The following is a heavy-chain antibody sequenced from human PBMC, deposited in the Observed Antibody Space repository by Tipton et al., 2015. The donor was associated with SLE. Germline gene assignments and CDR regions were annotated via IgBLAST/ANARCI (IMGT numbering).Heavy chain of an antibody. CDR3: ASQGVQAAKQLSYFYYYMDV. CDR2: ISYSGST. V-gene: IGHV4-39*07. CDR1: GGSISSSSYY. J-gene: IGHJ6*03. D-gene: IGHD6-13*01. Sequence: TLSLTCSVSGGSISSSSYYWGWIRQPPGKGLEWIGSISYSGSTYYNPSLKSRVTISVDTSKNQFSLNLSSVTAADTALYYCASQGVQAAKQLSYFYYYMDVWGKGTTVTVSS.